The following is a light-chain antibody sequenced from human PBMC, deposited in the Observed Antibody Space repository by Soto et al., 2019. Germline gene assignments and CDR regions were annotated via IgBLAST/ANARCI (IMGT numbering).Light chain of an antibody. CDR2: AAS. Sequence: VFKQSPGTRALSPGERYHLSCMAIQTVRNNYLAWYQQKPGKAPRLLIYAASSRATGIPERLSGSGSGTDLTLTIRRLEPEDFAAYYCQKYGSSPTVGQGTQVDIK. CDR1: QTVRNNY. V-gene: IGKV3-20*01. CDR3: QKYGSSPT. J-gene: IGKJ1*01.